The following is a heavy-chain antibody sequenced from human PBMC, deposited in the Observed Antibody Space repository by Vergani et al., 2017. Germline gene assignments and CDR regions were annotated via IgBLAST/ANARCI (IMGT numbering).Heavy chain of an antibody. CDR2: ISGSGGST. D-gene: IGHD3-22*01. V-gene: IGHV3-23*01. CDR1: GFTFSSYA. Sequence: EVQLLESGGGLVQPGGSLRLSCAASGFTFSSYAMSWVRQAPGKGLEWVSAISGSGGSTYYADSVKGRFTISRDNSKTTLYLQMNSLRAEDTAVYYCAKRGSSGYYQYYFDYWGQGTLVTVSS. CDR3: AKRGSSGYYQYYFDY. J-gene: IGHJ4*02.